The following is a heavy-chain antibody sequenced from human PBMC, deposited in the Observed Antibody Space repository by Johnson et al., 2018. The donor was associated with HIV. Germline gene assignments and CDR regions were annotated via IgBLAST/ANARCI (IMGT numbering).Heavy chain of an antibody. CDR3: SMRGRSSSWYYLDI. CDR2: INGNGGST. J-gene: IGHJ3*02. D-gene: IGHD6-13*01. Sequence: VQLVESRGVLVQPGWSLRLSCAASGFTVSSNEMSWVRQAPGKGLEWVSGINGNGGSTGYADSGKGRFTISRDNAKKSLFLQMNSLRAEDTAVYYCSMRGRSSSWYYLDIWGQGTMVSVSS. V-gene: IGHV3-20*04. CDR1: GFTVSSNE.